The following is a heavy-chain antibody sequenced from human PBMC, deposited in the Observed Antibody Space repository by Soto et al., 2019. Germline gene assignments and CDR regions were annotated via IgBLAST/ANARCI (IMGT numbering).Heavy chain of an antibody. J-gene: IGHJ4*02. CDR1: GYTFITYG. D-gene: IGHD2-2*01. CDR3: ARDTSHYFDH. Sequence: GASVKVSCKASGYTFITYGVTWVRQAPGQGLEWMGWITPYNGKTHYAQKFQDRVTMTTDTAATTAYMELGSLTSDDSAMYFCARDTSHYFDHWGQGILVTVSS. V-gene: IGHV1-18*01. CDR2: ITPYNGKT.